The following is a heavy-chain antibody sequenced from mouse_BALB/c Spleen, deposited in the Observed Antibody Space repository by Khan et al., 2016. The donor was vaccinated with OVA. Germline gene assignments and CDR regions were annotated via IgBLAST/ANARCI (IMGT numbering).Heavy chain of an antibody. CDR2: IWSGGST. V-gene: IGHV2-2*02. Sequence: QVQLQQSGPGLVQPSQSLSITCTVSGFSLTSYGVHWVRQSPGTGLEWLGVIWSGGSTDYNAAFISRLSISKDNSKSQVFLKMNKLQAINMVIYYCARRGGFSFFYSMDYWGQGTSVTVSS. CDR3: ARRGGFSFFYSMDY. D-gene: IGHD1-1*02. J-gene: IGHJ4*01. CDR1: GFSLTSYG.